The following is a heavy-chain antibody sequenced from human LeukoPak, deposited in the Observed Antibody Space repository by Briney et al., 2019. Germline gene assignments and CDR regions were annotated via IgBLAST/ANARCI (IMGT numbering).Heavy chain of an antibody. CDR1: GFTFSSYA. V-gene: IGHV3-23*01. J-gene: IGHJ4*02. D-gene: IGHD2-2*01. Sequence: PGGSLRLSCAASGFTFSSYAMSWVRQAPGKGLEWVSAISGSGGSTYYADSVKGRFTISRDNSKNTLYLQMNSLRAGDTAVYYCAKDPRSLIVVVPAALDYWGQGTLVTVSS. CDR3: AKDPRSLIVVVPAALDY. CDR2: ISGSGGST.